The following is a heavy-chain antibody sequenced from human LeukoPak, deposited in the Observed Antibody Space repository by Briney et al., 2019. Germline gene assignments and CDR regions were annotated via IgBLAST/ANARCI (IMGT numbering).Heavy chain of an antibody. CDR3: AKDRVGAILYFDY. D-gene: IGHD1-26*01. J-gene: IGHJ4*02. CDR1: GFTFSSYG. V-gene: IGHV3-23*01. Sequence: PGGSLRLSCAASGFTFSSYGMSWVRQAPGKGLEWVSGISGSGGSTYYADSVKGRFTISRDNSKNTLYLQMSSLRAEDTAVYYCAKDRVGAILYFDYWGQGTLVTVSS. CDR2: ISGSGGST.